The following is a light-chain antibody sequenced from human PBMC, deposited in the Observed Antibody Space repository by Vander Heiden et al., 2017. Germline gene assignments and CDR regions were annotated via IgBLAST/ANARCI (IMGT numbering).Light chain of an antibody. Sequence: EIVLPQSPGTLSLSPGERATLSCRASQSVSSSYLAWYQQKPGQAPRLLIYGASSRATGIPDRFSGSGCGTDFTLTISRREPEDFAVYYCQQHGSSPPYTFGQGTKLEIK. V-gene: IGKV3-20*01. CDR2: GAS. CDR1: QSVSSSY. J-gene: IGKJ2*01. CDR3: QQHGSSPPYT.